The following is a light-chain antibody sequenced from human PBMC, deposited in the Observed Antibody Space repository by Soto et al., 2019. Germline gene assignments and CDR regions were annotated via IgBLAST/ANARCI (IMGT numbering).Light chain of an antibody. Sequence: QSVLTQPPSASGTPGQRVTISCSGSSSNIGSNTVNWYQQLPGTAPKLRIYSNNQRPSVAPDRLSGSKSGTGASLAISGLQSEDEADYYCAAWDDSLNALVFGGGTKLTLL. CDR1: SSNIGSNT. V-gene: IGLV1-44*01. CDR2: SNN. J-gene: IGLJ3*02. CDR3: AAWDDSLNALV.